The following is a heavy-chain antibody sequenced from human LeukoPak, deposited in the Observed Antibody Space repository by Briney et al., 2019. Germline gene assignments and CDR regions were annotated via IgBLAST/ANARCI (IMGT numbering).Heavy chain of an antibody. J-gene: IGHJ4*02. CDR1: GGSFSGCY. D-gene: IGHD5-18*01. V-gene: IGHV4-34*01. CDR3: ARLANLRGYSYGYSDLNPEFDY. Sequence: PSETLSLTCAVYGGSFSGCYWSWIRQPPGKGLEWIGEINHSGSTNYNPSLKSRVTISVDTSKNQFSLKLSSVTAADTAVYYCARLANLRGYSYGYSDLNPEFDYWGQGTLVTVSS. CDR2: INHSGST.